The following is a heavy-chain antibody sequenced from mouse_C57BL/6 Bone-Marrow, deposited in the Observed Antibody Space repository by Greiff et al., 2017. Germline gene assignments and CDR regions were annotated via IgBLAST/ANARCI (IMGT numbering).Heavy chain of an antibody. CDR2: LYPGSGNT. V-gene: IGHV1-66*01. Sequence: QVQLKESGPELVKPGASVTISCKASGYSFTSYYIHWVKQRPGQGLEWIGRLYPGSGNTKYNEKFKGKATLTADTSSSTAYMQLSSLTSEDSAVYDCASVTTVVAKDYWGQGTTLTVSS. CDR1: GYSFTSYY. D-gene: IGHD1-1*01. J-gene: IGHJ2*01. CDR3: ASVTTVVAKDY.